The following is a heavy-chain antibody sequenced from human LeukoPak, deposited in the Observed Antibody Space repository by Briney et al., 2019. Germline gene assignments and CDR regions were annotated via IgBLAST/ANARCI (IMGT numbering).Heavy chain of an antibody. CDR3: ARGEFGDYYYFYMDV. CDR2: INWNGGST. Sequence: GGSLRLSCAASGFTFYDYGMSWVRQAPGKGLEWVSGINWNGGSTGYADSVKGRFTISRDNAKNSLYLQMNSLRAEDTALYYCARGEFGDYYYFYMDVWGKGTTVTVSS. CDR1: GFTFYDYG. J-gene: IGHJ6*03. D-gene: IGHD2/OR15-2a*01. V-gene: IGHV3-20*04.